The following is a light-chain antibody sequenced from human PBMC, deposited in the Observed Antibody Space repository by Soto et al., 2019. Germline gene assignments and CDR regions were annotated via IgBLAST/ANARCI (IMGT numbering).Light chain of an antibody. Sequence: EIVLTQSPGTLSLSPGERATLSCRASQSVSVNSLAWYQQKGGQAPRLLIYGASSRATGIPDRFSGSGSGTDFTLTISRLEPEDFAVYYCQQYGSSPFTFGGGTKVEIK. V-gene: IGKV3-20*01. CDR1: QSVSVNS. J-gene: IGKJ4*01. CDR2: GAS. CDR3: QQYGSSPFT.